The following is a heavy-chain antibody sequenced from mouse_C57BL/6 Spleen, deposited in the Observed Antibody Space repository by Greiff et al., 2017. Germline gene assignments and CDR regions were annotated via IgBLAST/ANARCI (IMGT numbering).Heavy chain of an antibody. V-gene: IGHV1-69*01. J-gene: IGHJ2*01. CDR3: ARGVYEVYFDY. D-gene: IGHD1-1*01. CDR1: GYTLTSYW. CDR2: IDPSDSYT. Sequence: QVQLQQPGAELVMPGASVKLSCKASGYTLTSYWMHWVKQRPGQGLEWIGEIDPSDSYTNYNQKFKGKSTLTVDKSSSTAYMQLSSLTSEDSAVYYCARGVYEVYFDYWGQGTTLTVSS.